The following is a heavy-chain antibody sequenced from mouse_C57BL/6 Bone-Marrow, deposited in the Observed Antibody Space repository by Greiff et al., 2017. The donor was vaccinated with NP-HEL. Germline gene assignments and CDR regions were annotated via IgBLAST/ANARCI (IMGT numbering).Heavy chain of an antibody. Sequence: QVQLQQSGAELARPGASVKLSCKASGYTFTSYGISWVKQRTGQGLEWIGEIYPRSGNTYYNEKFKGKATLTADKSSSTAYMERRSLTSEDSAVYFCARSLGLKYYFDYWGQGTTLTVSS. CDR1: GYTFTSYG. CDR2: IYPRSGNT. V-gene: IGHV1-81*01. D-gene: IGHD4-1*01. CDR3: ARSLGLKYYFDY. J-gene: IGHJ2*01.